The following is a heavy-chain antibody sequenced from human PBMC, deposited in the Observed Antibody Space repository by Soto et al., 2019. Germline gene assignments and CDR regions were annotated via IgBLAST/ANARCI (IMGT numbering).Heavy chain of an antibody. CDR1: GYTFSSYG. CDR3: AREWDNKSEHSSGWYDDF. V-gene: IGHV1-18*01. Sequence: ASVKVSCKASGYTFSSYGISWVRQAPGQGLEWMGWISGYSGHTYYAQKFQGRVTMTTDTSTNTDYMEMRSLRSDVTAVYYCAREWDNKSEHSSGWYDDFWGQGTLVTVSS. J-gene: IGHJ4*02. CDR2: ISGYSGHT. D-gene: IGHD6-19*01.